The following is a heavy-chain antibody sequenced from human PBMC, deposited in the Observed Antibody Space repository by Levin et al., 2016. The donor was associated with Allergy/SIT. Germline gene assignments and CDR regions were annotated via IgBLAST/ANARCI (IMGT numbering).Heavy chain of an antibody. D-gene: IGHD5-18*01. CDR1: GGTFSSYA. J-gene: IGHJ2*01. CDR2: IIPIFGTA. CDR3: ARGRGIQLWWDWYFDL. V-gene: IGHV1-69*13. Sequence: SVKVSCKASGGTFSSYAISWVRQAPGQGLEWMGGIIPIFGTANYAQKFQGRVTITADESTSTAYMELSSLRSEDTAVYYCARGRGIQLWWDWYFDLWGRGTLVTVSS.